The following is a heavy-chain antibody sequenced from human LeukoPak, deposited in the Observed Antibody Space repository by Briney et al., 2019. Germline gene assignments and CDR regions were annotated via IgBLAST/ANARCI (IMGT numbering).Heavy chain of an antibody. D-gene: IGHD6-19*01. CDR3: ARDLGGWIRGSFDY. V-gene: IGHV3-20*04. Sequence: GGSLRFSCAASGFTFDDYGMSWVRQAPGKGLEWVSGINWNGGSTGYADSVKGRFTISRDNAKNSLYLQMNSLRAEDTALYYCARDLGGWIRGSFDYWGQGTLVTVSS. J-gene: IGHJ4*02. CDR1: GFTFDDYG. CDR2: INWNGGST.